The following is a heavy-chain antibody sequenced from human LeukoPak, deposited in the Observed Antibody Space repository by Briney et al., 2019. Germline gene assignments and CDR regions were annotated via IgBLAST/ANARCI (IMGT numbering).Heavy chain of an antibody. D-gene: IGHD3-10*01. CDR1: GGSISSYS. Sequence: SETLSLTCTVSGGSISSYSWSWIRQPAGKGLEWIGRIYTSGSTNYNPSLKSRVTMSVDTSKNQFSLKLSSVTAADTAVYYCARLYYYGSGSYCNFYYYMDVWGKGTTVTVSS. V-gene: IGHV4-4*07. CDR3: ARLYYYGSGSYCNFYYYMDV. CDR2: IYTSGST. J-gene: IGHJ6*03.